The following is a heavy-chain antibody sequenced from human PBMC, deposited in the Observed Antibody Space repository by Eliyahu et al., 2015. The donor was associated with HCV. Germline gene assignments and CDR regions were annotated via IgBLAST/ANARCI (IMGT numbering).Heavy chain of an antibody. CDR3: ARGDGGYSVY. J-gene: IGHJ4*02. CDR2: INIDGSTT. D-gene: IGHD3-22*01. V-gene: IGHV3-74*01. CDR1: GFTFSSYW. Sequence: GGLVQPGGSLRLSCAASGFTFSSYWMHWVRQAPGKGLVWVSRINIDGSTTSYADSVKGRFTISRDNAKNTLYLQMNSLRAEDTAVYYCARGDGGYSVYWGQGTLVTVSS.